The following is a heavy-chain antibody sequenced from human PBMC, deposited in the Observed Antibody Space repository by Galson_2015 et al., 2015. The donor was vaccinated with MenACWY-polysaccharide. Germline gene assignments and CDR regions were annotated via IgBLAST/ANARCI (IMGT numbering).Heavy chain of an antibody. V-gene: IGHV3-9*01. Sequence: ISWDGGSIGYADSVKGRFTISRDNAKNSLYLQMNSLRAEDTALYYCAKGFARAPGVAGLDYWGQGTLVTVSS. CDR2: ISWDGGSI. J-gene: IGHJ4*02. CDR3: AKGFARAPGVAGLDY. D-gene: IGHD3-10*01.